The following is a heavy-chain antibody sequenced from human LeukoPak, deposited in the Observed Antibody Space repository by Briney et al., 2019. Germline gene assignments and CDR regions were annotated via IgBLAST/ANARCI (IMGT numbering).Heavy chain of an antibody. CDR3: ARGRVTSYYDNSGFYPRDY. V-gene: IGHV1-46*01. CDR1: GYTFTDYY. D-gene: IGHD3-22*01. Sequence: ASVKVSCKASGYTFTDYYIHWVRQAPGQGLEWMGIINPSGGSTVYAQKFQGRVTMTTDMSTSIVYMNLGSLKSEDTAVYYCARGRVTSYYDNSGFYPRDYWGQGTLVTVSS. J-gene: IGHJ4*02. CDR2: INPSGGST.